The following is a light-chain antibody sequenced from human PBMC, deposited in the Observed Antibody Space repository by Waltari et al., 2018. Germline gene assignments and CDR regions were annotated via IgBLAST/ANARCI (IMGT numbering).Light chain of an antibody. CDR1: SPNIGAGYA. J-gene: IGLJ1*01. CDR2: ENR. Sequence: QSVLTQPPSVSGAPGQRVPIPCPGSSPNIGAGYAVHWYQHLPGIAPKLLIKENRNRPSGVPDRFSGSKSGTSASLAITGLQAEDEADYYCQSFDSSLGGSVFGTGTKVSVL. CDR3: QSFDSSLGGSV. V-gene: IGLV1-40*01.